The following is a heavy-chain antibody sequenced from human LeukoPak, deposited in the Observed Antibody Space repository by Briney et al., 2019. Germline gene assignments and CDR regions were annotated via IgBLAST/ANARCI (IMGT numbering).Heavy chain of an antibody. V-gene: IGHV3-53*05. CDR3: AKDSFTTNYYDSGSFYSLDV. D-gene: IGHD3-10*01. CDR1: GFIFSSNY. J-gene: IGHJ6*02. CDR2: IYSGGRT. Sequence: GGSLRLSCAASGFIFSSNYMSWVRQAPGKGLEWVSVIYSGGRTYYADSVKGRFTISRDTSKNTLYLQMNSLRPEDTAVYYCAKDSFTTNYYDSGSFYSLDVWGQGTTVTVSS.